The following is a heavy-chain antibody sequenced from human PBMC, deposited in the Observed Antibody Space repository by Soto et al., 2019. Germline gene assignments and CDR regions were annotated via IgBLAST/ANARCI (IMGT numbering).Heavy chain of an antibody. V-gene: IGHV3-23*01. CDR2: ISGSGGST. D-gene: IGHD3-10*01. CDR3: AKSPGYYGSGAKGSPYFDY. Sequence: GGSLRLSCAASGFTFSSYAMSWVRQAPGKGLEWVSAISGSGGSTYYADSVKGRFTISRDNSKNTLYLQMNSLRAEDTAVYYCAKSPGYYGSGAKGSPYFDYWGQGTLVTVSS. J-gene: IGHJ4*02. CDR1: GFTFSSYA.